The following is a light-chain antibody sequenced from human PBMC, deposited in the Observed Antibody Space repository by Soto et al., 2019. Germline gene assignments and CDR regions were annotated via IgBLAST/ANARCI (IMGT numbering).Light chain of an antibody. J-gene: IGLJ1*01. CDR1: SSDVGGYNY. V-gene: IGLV2-14*01. CDR3: SSYTSSSTPWV. CDR2: DVS. Sequence: QSALTQPAFVSGSPGQSITISCTGTSSDVGGYNYVSWYQQHPDKAPKLMIFDVSDRPSGVSNRFSGSKSGNTASLTISGLQAEDEADYFCSSYTSSSTPWVFGTATKLTVL.